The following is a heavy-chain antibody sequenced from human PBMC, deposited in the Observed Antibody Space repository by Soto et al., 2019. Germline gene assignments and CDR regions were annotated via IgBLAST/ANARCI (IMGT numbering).Heavy chain of an antibody. CDR1: GYSISSSNW. D-gene: IGHD2-15*01. CDR3: ARERRESTQYCSGGSCFSYCYYMDV. CDR2: IYYSGST. Sequence: SETLSLTCAVSGYSISSSNWWGWIRQPPGKGLEWIGYIYYSGSTYYNPSLKSRVTMSVDTSKNQFSLKLSSVTAVDTAVYYCARERRESTQYCSGGSCFSYCYYMDVWGKGTTVTVSS. J-gene: IGHJ6*03. V-gene: IGHV4-28*03.